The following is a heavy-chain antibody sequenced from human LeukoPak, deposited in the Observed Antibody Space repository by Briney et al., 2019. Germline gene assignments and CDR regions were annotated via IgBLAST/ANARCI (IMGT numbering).Heavy chain of an antibody. Sequence: ASVKVSCKASGYTFTSYGIRWVRQAPGQGLEWMGWISAYNGNTNYAQKLQGRVTMTTDTSTSTAYMELRSLRSDDTAVYYCARDWAGITIFGVVTLYYFDYWGQGTLVTVSS. CDR3: ARDWAGITIFGVVTLYYFDY. D-gene: IGHD3-3*01. CDR1: GYTFTSYG. J-gene: IGHJ4*02. V-gene: IGHV1-18*01. CDR2: ISAYNGNT.